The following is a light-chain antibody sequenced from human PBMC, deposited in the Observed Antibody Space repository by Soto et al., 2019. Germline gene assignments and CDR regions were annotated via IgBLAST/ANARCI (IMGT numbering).Light chain of an antibody. CDR3: SAHTTSSLYV. CDR1: SSDVGAYNF. CDR2: DVS. Sequence: QSVLTQPASVSVSPGQSITVSCTGTSSDVGAYNFVAWYQQHPGKAPKVILYDVSDRPSGVSNRFSGSKSGNTASLTISGLRAEDEADYYCSAHTTSSLYVFGSGTKV. J-gene: IGLJ1*01. V-gene: IGLV2-14*03.